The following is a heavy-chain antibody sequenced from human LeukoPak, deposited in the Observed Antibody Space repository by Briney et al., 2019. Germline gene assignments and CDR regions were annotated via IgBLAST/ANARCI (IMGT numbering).Heavy chain of an antibody. CDR3: ARFEAARPGFDY. CDR2: INPNSGGT. J-gene: IGHJ4*02. CDR1: GYTFTGYY. Sequence: ASVKVPCKASGYTFTGYYMHWVRQAPGQGLEWMGRINPNSGGTNYAQKFQGRVTMTRDTSISTAYMELSRLRSDDTAVYYCARFEAARPGFDYWGQGTWSPSPQ. V-gene: IGHV1-2*06. D-gene: IGHD6-6*01.